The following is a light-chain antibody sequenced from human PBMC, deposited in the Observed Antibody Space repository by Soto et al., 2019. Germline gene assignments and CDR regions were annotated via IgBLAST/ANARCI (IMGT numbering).Light chain of an antibody. CDR1: QSISSY. CDR3: QQSYSTLRGT. Sequence: DIPMTQSPSSLSASVGDRVTITCRASQSISSYLNWYQQKPGKAPKLLIDAASSLQSGVPSRFSGSGYGTDFTLTISSLQPEDFATYYCQQSYSTLRGTFGQGTKLEIK. V-gene: IGKV1-39*01. J-gene: IGKJ2*02. CDR2: AAS.